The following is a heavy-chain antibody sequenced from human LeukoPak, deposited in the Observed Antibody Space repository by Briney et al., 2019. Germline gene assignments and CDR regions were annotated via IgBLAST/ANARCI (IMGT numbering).Heavy chain of an antibody. D-gene: IGHD3-3*02. V-gene: IGHV1-2*02. Sequence: ASVTVPCKASGYTFTGYYMHWVRQAPGQGLEWMGWINPNSGGTNYAQKSQGRVTMTRDTSISTAYMELSRLRSDDTAVYYCARAHIWREDYWGQGTLVTVSS. J-gene: IGHJ4*02. CDR1: GYTFTGYY. CDR3: ARAHIWREDY. CDR2: INPNSGGT.